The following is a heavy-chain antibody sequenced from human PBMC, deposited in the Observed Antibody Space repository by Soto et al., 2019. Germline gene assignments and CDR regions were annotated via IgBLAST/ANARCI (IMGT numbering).Heavy chain of an antibody. J-gene: IGHJ3*01. D-gene: IGHD6-6*01. Sequence: EVQLLESGGGLVQPGGSLRLSCAASGFTFSSYAMSWVRQTPGKGLEWVSGVLGGGGSTFYADSVKGRFTISRDNSKNTLYVQMNSLRAEDTAIYYCARKGPARDAFGFWGQGTMVTVSS. V-gene: IGHV3-23*01. CDR3: ARKGPARDAFGF. CDR2: VLGGGGST. CDR1: GFTFSSYA.